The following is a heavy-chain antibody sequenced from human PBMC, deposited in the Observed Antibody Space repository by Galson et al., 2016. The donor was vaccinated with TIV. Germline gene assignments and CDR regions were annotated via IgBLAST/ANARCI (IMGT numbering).Heavy chain of an antibody. V-gene: IGHV5-10-1*01. D-gene: IGHD6-19*01. CDR3: ARRTLAVGTDANWFDP. Sequence: QSGAEVKKPGESLKISCKDSGYTFTHYWIAWLRQMPGKGLEWMGMIHPSDSYTNYSLSFQGHVTISADKSISTAYLQWSSLKASDSAMYYCARRTLAVGTDANWFDPWGQGTLVTVSS. J-gene: IGHJ5*02. CDR1: GYTFTHYW. CDR2: IHPSDSYT.